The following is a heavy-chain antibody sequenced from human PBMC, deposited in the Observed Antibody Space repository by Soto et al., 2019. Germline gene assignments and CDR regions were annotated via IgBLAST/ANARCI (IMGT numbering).Heavy chain of an antibody. CDR2: IYYSGNT. V-gene: IGHV4-31*02. CDR3: AQALVFTGGDGFDI. CDR1: GGSITTGGRY. D-gene: IGHD1-1*01. Sequence: QVRLQEWGPGLVKPSQTLSLKCSVSGGSITTGGRYWSWIRQLPGKGLEGIGDIYYSGNTDYNASLKSRGTISVDAAKNQFSLKLSSVTAADTAVYYCAQALVFTGGDGFDIWGQGRLVTVSS. J-gene: IGHJ3*02.